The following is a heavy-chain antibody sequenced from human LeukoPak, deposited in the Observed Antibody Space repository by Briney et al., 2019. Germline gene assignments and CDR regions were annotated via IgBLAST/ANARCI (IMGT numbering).Heavy chain of an antibody. V-gene: IGHV3-30*01. CDR3: ARDSGYDSSGYTPVDY. Sequence: GRSLRLSCAASGSTFSSYAMHWVRQAPGKGLEWVAVISYDGSNKYYADSVKGRFTISRDNSKNTLYLQMNSLRAEDTAVYYCARDSGYDSSGYTPVDYWGQGTLVTVSS. CDR1: GSTFSSYA. CDR2: ISYDGSNK. J-gene: IGHJ4*02. D-gene: IGHD3-22*01.